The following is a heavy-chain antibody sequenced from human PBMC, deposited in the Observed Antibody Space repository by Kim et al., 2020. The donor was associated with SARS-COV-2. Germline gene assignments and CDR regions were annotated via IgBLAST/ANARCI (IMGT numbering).Heavy chain of an antibody. CDR3: AKDYYDSSGYYDAFDI. CDR2: ISGSGGST. Sequence: GGSLRLSCAASGFTFSSYAMSWVRQAPGKGLEWVSAISGSGGSTYYADSVKGRFTISRDNSKNTLYLQMNSLRAEDMAVYYCAKDYYDSSGYYDAFDIWGQGTMVTVSS. J-gene: IGHJ3*02. D-gene: IGHD3-22*01. V-gene: IGHV3-23*01. CDR1: GFTFSSYA.